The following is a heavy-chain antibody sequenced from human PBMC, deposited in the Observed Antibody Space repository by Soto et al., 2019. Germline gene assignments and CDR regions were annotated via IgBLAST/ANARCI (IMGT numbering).Heavy chain of an antibody. Sequence: EVQLLESGGGLVQPGGSLRLSCAASGVTFTTFAMTWVRQAPGEGLEWVAGISHSGSSTYYADSVKGRFTVSRDNSMDTLYLQLNSLRADDTAVYYCAKGAWVHHGSEGGNWLDPWGQGTLVTVSS. J-gene: IGHJ5*02. V-gene: IGHV3-23*01. CDR2: ISHSGSST. CDR3: AKGAWVHHGSEGGNWLDP. D-gene: IGHD3-10*01. CDR1: GVTFTTFA.